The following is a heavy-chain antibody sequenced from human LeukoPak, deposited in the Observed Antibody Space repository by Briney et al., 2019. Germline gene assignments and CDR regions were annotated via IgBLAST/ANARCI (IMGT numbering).Heavy chain of an antibody. J-gene: IGHJ4*02. CDR2: ISYDGSNK. V-gene: IGHV3-30-3*01. D-gene: IGHD1-7*01. CDR3: ARDGGHWNYDY. CDR1: GFTFSSYA. Sequence: PGGSLRLSCAASGFTFSSYAMHWVRQAPGKGLEWVAVISYDGSNKYYADSVKGRFTISRDNSKNTLYLQMNSLRAEDTAVYYCARDGGHWNYDYWGRGTLVTVSS.